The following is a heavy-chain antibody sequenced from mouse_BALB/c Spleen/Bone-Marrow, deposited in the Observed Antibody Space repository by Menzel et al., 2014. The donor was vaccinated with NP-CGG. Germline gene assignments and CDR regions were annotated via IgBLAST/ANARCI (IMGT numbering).Heavy chain of an antibody. CDR2: IDPANGNT. V-gene: IGHV14-3*02. J-gene: IGHJ3*01. Sequence: VQLQQSGAELVKPGASVKLSCTASGFNIKDTYMHWVKQRPEQGLEWIGRIDPANGNTKYDPKFQGKATITADTSSNTASLQLSSLTSEDTAVYYCARRAARATGFAYWGQGTLVTVSA. D-gene: IGHD3-1*01. CDR3: ARRAARATGFAY. CDR1: GFNIKDTY.